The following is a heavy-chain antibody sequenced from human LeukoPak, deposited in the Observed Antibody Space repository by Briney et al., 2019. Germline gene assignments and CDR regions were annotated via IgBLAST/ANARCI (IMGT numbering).Heavy chain of an antibody. CDR1: GFTFSTYA. J-gene: IGHJ4*02. Sequence: GGSLRLSCATSGFTFSTYAMSWVRQAPGKGLEWVSAISGSGGRTYYADSLKGRFTISRDNSKNTLYLQMNSLRAEDTALYHCARARGYSYGYGDYWGQGTLVTVSS. CDR2: ISGSGGRT. CDR3: ARARGYSYGYGDY. V-gene: IGHV3-23*01. D-gene: IGHD5-18*01.